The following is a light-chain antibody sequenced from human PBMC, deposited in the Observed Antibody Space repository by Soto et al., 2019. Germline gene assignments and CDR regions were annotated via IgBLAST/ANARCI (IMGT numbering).Light chain of an antibody. CDR3: CSYAGRDTLYV. CDR2: SDN. Sequence: QSVLTQPPSASGTPGQRVTISCSGSGSNVGNYAVSWYQQLPGTAPKLLIYSDNQRPSGVPDRFSGSKSGNTASLTISGLQAEDEADYYCCSYAGRDTLYVFGSGTKVTVL. V-gene: IGLV1-44*01. J-gene: IGLJ1*01. CDR1: GSNVGNYA.